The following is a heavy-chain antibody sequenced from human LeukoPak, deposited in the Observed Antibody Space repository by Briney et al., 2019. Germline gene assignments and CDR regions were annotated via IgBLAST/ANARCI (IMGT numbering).Heavy chain of an antibody. CDR2: ISSTGSSI. CDR3: VRVVYSYLDY. V-gene: IGHV3-48*03. CDR1: GFTFSDYE. J-gene: IGHJ4*02. D-gene: IGHD5-18*01. Sequence: PGGSLRLSCAASGFTFSDYEMNWVRQAPGKGLEWVSYISSTGSSIYYADSAKGRFTISRDNAKNSLYLQMNSLRAEDTAVYYCVRVVYSYLDYWGQGTLVTVSS.